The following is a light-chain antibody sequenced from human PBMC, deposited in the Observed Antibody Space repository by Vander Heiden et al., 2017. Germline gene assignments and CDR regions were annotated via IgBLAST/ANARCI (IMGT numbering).Light chain of an antibody. Sequence: DIQTTQSPSSLSASVGDRVTITCRASQGICNYLAWYQQKPGKVPKLLIYAASTLQSGVPSRFSGSGSGTDFTLTISSLQPEDVATYYCQKYNSAPHEFGQGTKVEIK. CDR3: QKYNSAPHE. CDR2: AAS. J-gene: IGKJ1*01. CDR1: QGICNY. V-gene: IGKV1-27*01.